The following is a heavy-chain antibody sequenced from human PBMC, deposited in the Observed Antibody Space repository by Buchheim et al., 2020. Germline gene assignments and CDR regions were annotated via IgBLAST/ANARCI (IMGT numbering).Heavy chain of an antibody. J-gene: IGHJ6*02. V-gene: IGHV1-2*02. Sequence: QVQLVQSGAEVKKPGASVKVSCKASGYTFTGYYMHWVRQAPGQGLEWMGWINPNSGGTNYAQKFQGRVTMTRDTSISPAYMELSKLRSDDTAVYYCARTLSSSNWYYYYYYGMDVWGQGTT. D-gene: IGHD7-27*01. CDR3: ARTLSSSNWYYYYYYGMDV. CDR1: GYTFTGYY. CDR2: INPNSGGT.